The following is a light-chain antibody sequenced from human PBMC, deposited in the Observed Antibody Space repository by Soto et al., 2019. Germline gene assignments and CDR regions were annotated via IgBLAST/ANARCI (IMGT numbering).Light chain of an antibody. CDR3: LQYYTTPEA. V-gene: IGKV4-1*01. Sequence: DIVMTQSPDSLAVSLGKRATINCKSSQSILYSSNNKNYLAWYQQKPGQRPKLLIYWASTRESGVPDRFSGSGSGTDFTLTISSLQAEDAAVYYCLQYYTTPEAFGQGTKVEIK. J-gene: IGKJ1*01. CDR1: QSILYSSNNKNY. CDR2: WAS.